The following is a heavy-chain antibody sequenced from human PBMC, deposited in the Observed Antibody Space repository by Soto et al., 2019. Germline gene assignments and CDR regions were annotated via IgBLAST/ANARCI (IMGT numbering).Heavy chain of an antibody. CDR1: GYSFTSYW. J-gene: IGHJ5*02. CDR3: ARGGPLGARREDWFDP. CDR2: IYPGDSDT. D-gene: IGHD1-26*01. Sequence: PGESLKISCKGSGYSFTSYWIGWVRQMPGKGLEWMGIIYPGDSDTRYSPSFQGQVTISADKSISTAYLQWSSLKASDTAMYYCARGGPLGARREDWFDPWGQGTLVTSPQ. V-gene: IGHV5-51*01.